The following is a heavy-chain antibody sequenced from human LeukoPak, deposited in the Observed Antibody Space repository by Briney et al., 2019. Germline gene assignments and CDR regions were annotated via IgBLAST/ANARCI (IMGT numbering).Heavy chain of an antibody. CDR3: TVMRYSTRGLYY. J-gene: IGHJ4*02. CDR1: GGSFSGYY. Sequence: PSETLSLTCAVYGGSFSGYYWSWIRQPPGKGLEWIGEINHIGSTNYNPSLKGRVTISVDTSKNQFSLKLSSVTAAETAVYYCTVMRYSTRGLYYWGQEALVTVSS. V-gene: IGHV4-34*01. D-gene: IGHD2-15*01. CDR2: INHIGST.